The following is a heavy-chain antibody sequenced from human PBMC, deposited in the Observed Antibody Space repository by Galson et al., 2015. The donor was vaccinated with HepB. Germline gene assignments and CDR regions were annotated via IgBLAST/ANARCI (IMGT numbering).Heavy chain of an antibody. CDR2: ISAYNGNT. V-gene: IGHV1-18*01. CDR1: GYTFTSYG. J-gene: IGHJ4*02. CDR3: ARPTKAYCGGGIGAPFAY. Sequence: SVKVSCKASGYTFTSYGMRWVRQAPGQGLEWMGWISAYNGNTNYAQKLQGRVTMTTDTSTSTAYMELRSLRSDDTAEDYCARPTKAYCGGGIGAPFAYWGQGALVTVSS. D-gene: IGHD2-15*01.